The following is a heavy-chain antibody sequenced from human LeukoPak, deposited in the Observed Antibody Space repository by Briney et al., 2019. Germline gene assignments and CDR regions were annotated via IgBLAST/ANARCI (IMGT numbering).Heavy chain of an antibody. CDR1: GGTFSSYA. CDR3: ARGEVVPAASHAFDI. J-gene: IGHJ3*02. CDR2: IIPILGTA. Sequence: SVKVSCKASGGTFSSYAISWVRQAPGQGLEWMGGIIPILGTANYAQKFQGRVTITADESTSTAYMELSSLRSEDTAVYYCARGEVVPAASHAFDIWGQGTMVTVSS. V-gene: IGHV1-69*01. D-gene: IGHD2-2*01.